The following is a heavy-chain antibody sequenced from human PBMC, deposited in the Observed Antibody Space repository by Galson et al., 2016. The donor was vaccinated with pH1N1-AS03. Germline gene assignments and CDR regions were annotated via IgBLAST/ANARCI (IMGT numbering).Heavy chain of an antibody. J-gene: IGHJ6*02. CDR2: ISTYTGET. CDR3: AREAEHYYYALDV. Sequence: SVKVSCKASGYTFTHFGISWVRQAPGQGLECLGWISTYTGETNYAQKFQGRVTMTTDTSTNTVYMELRTLTSDDTALYYCAREAEHYYYALDVWGQGTTVTVSS. V-gene: IGHV1-18*01. CDR1: GYTFTHFG.